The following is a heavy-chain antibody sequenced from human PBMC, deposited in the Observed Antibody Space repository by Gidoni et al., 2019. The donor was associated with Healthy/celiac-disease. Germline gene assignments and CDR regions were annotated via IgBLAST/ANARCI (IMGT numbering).Heavy chain of an antibody. CDR3: AKVRGFWSGYSDY. CDR1: GFTFSSYA. CDR2: ISGSGGST. D-gene: IGHD3-3*01. V-gene: IGHV3-23*01. J-gene: IGHJ4*02. Sequence: EVQLLESGGGLVQPGGSLRLSCSASGFTFSSYAMSWVRQAPGKGLEWVSAISGSGGSTYYADSVKGRFTISRDNSKNTLYLQMNSLRAEDTAVYYCAKVRGFWSGYSDYWGQGTLVTDSS.